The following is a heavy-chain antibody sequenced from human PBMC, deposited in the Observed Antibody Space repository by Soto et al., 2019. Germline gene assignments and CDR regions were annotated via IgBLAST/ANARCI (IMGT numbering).Heavy chain of an antibody. V-gene: IGHV4-59*01. D-gene: IGHD3-10*01. J-gene: IGHJ6*02. CDR3: ARDRITMVRGVPPSYYYYVTDV. CDR2: IYYSGST. CDR1: GCSIIRYY. Sequence: PSETLSLTCTVLGCSIIRYYWSWIRQPPGKGLDWIGYIYYSGSTNYNPSLKSRVTISVDTSKNQFSLKLSSVTAADTAVYYCARDRITMVRGVPPSYYYYVTDVWGQGTTVTVSS.